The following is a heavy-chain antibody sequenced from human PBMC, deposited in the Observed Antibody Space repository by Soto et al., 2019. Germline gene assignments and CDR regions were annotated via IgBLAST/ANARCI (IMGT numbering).Heavy chain of an antibody. CDR3: ASDYGSGVEMDV. V-gene: IGHV1-46*01. Sequence: ASVKVSCKPSGYTFSGYYVRWVRQAPGQGLEWMGVFKPTGGGSTSYAQRFQGRVTVTRDTSTSTVYMELGSLRFDDTAVYFCASDYGSGVEMDVWGQGTRVTVSS. D-gene: IGHD3-10*01. CDR2: FKPTGGGST. J-gene: IGHJ6*02. CDR1: GYTFSGYY.